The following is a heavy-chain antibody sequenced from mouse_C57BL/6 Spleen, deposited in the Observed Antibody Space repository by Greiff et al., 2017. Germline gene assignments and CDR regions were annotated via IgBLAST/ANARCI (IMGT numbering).Heavy chain of an antibody. J-gene: IGHJ1*03. V-gene: IGHV2-9-1*01. CDR2: IWTGGGT. CDR1: GFSLTSYA. D-gene: IGHD2-3*01. CDR3: ARREGYDGYRGYFDV. Sequence: VKLEESGPGLVAPSQSLSITCTVSGFSLTSYAISWVRQPPGKGLEWLGVIWTGGGTNYNSALKSRLSISKDNSKSQVFLKMNSLQTDDTARYYCARREGYDGYRGYFDVWGTGTTVTVSS.